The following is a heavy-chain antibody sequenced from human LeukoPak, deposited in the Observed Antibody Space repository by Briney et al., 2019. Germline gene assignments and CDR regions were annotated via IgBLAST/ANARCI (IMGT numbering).Heavy chain of an antibody. CDR2: INAGNGNT. D-gene: IGHD4-17*01. V-gene: IGHV1-3*01. CDR1: GYTFTSYA. J-gene: IGHJ4*02. Sequence: GASVKVSCKASGYTFTSYAMHRVRQAPGQRLEWMGWINAGNGNTKYSQKFQGRVTITRDTSASTAYMELSSLRSEDTAVYYCARNYGDYIEIMAPFDYWGQGTLVTVSS. CDR3: ARNYGDYIEIMAPFDY.